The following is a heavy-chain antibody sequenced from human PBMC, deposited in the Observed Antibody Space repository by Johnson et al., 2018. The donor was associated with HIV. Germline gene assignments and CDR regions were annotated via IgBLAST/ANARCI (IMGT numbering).Heavy chain of an antibody. V-gene: IGHV3-9*01. CDR2: ISWNSGNI. Sequence: EVQLVESGGGLVQPGRSLRLSCVASGFTFDDYAMHWVRQAPGKGLEWVSGISWNSGNIAYADSVKGRFTISRDNAKNTLNLQINSLRAEDTAVYYCARGGGWATDAFDIWGQGTMVTVSS. CDR3: ARGGGWATDAFDI. D-gene: IGHD5-12*01. J-gene: IGHJ3*02. CDR1: GFTFDDYA.